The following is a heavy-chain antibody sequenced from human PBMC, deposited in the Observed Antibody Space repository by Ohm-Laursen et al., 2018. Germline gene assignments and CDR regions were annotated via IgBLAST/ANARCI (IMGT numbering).Heavy chain of an antibody. J-gene: IGHJ4*02. V-gene: IGHV3-23*01. CDR2: ISGSGGST. CDR1: GFTFSSYA. Sequence: SLRLSCTASGFTFSSYAMSWVRQAPGKGLEWVSAISGSGGSTYYADSVKGRFTISRDNSKNTLYLQMNSLRAEDTAVYYCAKVLVYGSGSTLDYWGQGTLVTVSS. D-gene: IGHD3-10*01. CDR3: AKVLVYGSGSTLDY.